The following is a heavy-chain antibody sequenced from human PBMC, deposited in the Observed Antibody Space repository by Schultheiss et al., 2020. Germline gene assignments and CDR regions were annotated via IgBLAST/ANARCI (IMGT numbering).Heavy chain of an antibody. J-gene: IGHJ6*02. D-gene: IGHD3-10*01. V-gene: IGHV4-61*02. CDR3: ASTNYYGSGSKHYGMDV. Sequence: SQTLSLTCTVSGGSISSGDYYWSWIRQPAGKGLEWIGRIYTSGSTNYNPSLKSRVTISVDTSKNQFSLKLSSVTAADPAVYYCASTNYYGSGSKHYGMDVWGQGTTVTVSS. CDR2: IYTSGST. CDR1: GGSISSGDYY.